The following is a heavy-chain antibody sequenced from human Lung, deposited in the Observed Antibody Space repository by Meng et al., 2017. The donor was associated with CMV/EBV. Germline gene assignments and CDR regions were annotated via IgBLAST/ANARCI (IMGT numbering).Heavy chain of an antibody. V-gene: IGHV4-59*01. CDR2: IYYSGST. J-gene: IGHJ4*01. CDR3: ARVGRSGSYLPGLDY. D-gene: IGHD1-26*01. Sequence: GSLRLSCTVSGGSISSYHWSWIRQPPGKGLEWIGYIYYSGSTNYNPSLKSRVTISVDTSKNQFSLKLSSVTAADTAVYYCARVGRSGSYLPGLDYWGHGTLVTVSS. CDR1: GGSISSYH.